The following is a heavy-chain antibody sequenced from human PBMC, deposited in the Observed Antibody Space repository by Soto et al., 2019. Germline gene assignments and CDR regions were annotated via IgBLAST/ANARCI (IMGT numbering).Heavy chain of an antibody. Sequence: PGGSLRLSCAASGFTFSSYWMHWVRQAPGKGLVWVSRISGSGGSTYYADSVKGRFTISRDNSKNTLYLQMNSLRAEDTAVYYCAKSPSSITIFGVPNPQYFQPWGQGTLVTVSS. CDR2: ISGSGGST. V-gene: IGHV3-23*01. CDR1: GFTFSSYW. D-gene: IGHD3-3*01. CDR3: AKSPSSITIFGVPNPQYFQP. J-gene: IGHJ1*01.